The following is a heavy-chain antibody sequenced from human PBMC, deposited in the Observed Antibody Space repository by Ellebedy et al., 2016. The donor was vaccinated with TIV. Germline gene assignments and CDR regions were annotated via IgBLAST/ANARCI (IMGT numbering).Heavy chain of an antibody. D-gene: IGHD2-15*01. J-gene: IGHJ4*02. CDR2: IRSNGGST. CDR1: GFTFSTFA. Sequence: GGSLRLXXSASGFTFSTFAMHWVRQAPGKGLEYVSAIRSNGGSTYYADSVKGRFTISRDNSKNTLYLQMSSLRAKDTAVYYCARRYFDYWGQGTLVTVSS. V-gene: IGHV3-64D*06. CDR3: ARRYFDY.